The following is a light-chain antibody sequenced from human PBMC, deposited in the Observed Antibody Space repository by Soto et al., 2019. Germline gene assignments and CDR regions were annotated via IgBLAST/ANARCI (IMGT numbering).Light chain of an antibody. CDR3: QQYESLPLT. Sequence: DIQMTQSPSSLSASLGDIVSITCQASQDINKNLIWYQQKPGKAPKLLIYDASDLETGVPSRFSGSGSGTGFTFTISSLQPEDFATYYCQQYESLPLTFGQGTRLEI. J-gene: IGKJ5*01. V-gene: IGKV1-33*01. CDR2: DAS. CDR1: QDINKN.